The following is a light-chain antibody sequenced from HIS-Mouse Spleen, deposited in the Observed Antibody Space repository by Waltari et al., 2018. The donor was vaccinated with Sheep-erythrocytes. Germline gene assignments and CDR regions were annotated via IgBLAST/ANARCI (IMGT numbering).Light chain of an antibody. CDR2: QDS. J-gene: IGLJ3*02. CDR1: KLGDKY. CDR3: QAWDSSTWV. Sequence: SYELTQPPSVSVSPGQTASITCSGDKLGDKYACWYQQRPGQSPVLVIYQDSKRPSGIPEGLSGSNPGNTATLTISGTQAMDEADYYCQAWDSSTWVFGGGTKLTVL. V-gene: IGLV3-1*01.